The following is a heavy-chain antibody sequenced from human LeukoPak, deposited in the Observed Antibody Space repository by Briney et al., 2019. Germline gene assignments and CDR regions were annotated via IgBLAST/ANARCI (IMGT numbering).Heavy chain of an antibody. J-gene: IGHJ4*02. D-gene: IGHD1-26*01. CDR3: AKVFFSGSYYAASDY. V-gene: IGHV3-30*18. Sequence: GRSLRLSCAASGFTFSTYGMHWVRQAPGRGLEWVAVISYDGSNKYYADSVKGRFTISSDNSKNTLYLQMNSLGAEDTAVYYCAKVFFSGSYYAASDYWGQGTLVTVSS. CDR1: GFTFSTYG. CDR2: ISYDGSNK.